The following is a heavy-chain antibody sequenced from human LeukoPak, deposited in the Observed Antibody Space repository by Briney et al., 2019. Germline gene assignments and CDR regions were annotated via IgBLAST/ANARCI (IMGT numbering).Heavy chain of an antibody. CDR3: ARGRSIAARPGYFQH. CDR1: GYTFTSYY. D-gene: IGHD6-6*01. CDR2: INPSGGST. J-gene: IGHJ1*01. V-gene: IGHV1-46*01. Sequence: ASVKVSCKASGYTFTSYYMHWVRQAPGQGLECMGIINPSGGSTSYAQKFQGRVTMTRDTSTSTVYMELNSLRSEDTAVYYCARGRSIAARPGYFQHWGQGTLVTVSS.